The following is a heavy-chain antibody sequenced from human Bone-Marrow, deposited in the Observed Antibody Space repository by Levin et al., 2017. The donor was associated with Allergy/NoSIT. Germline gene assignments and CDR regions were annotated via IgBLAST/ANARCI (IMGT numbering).Heavy chain of an antibody. CDR1: GFTFSSYA. CDR2: ISGSGGST. CDR3: AKGTGGSCYSGPFDY. V-gene: IGHV3-23*01. Sequence: PGGSLRLSCAASGFTFSSYAMSWVRQAPGKGLEWVSAISGSGGSTYYADSVKGRFTISRDNSKNTLYLQMNSLRAEDTAVYYCAKGTGGSCYSGPFDYWGQGTLVTVSS. J-gene: IGHJ4*02. D-gene: IGHD2-15*01.